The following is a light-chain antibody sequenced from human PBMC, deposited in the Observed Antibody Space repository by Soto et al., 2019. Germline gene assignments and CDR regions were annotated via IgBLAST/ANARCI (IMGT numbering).Light chain of an antibody. CDR3: QQLNSYPRALT. V-gene: IGKV1-9*01. CDR1: QGISSY. Sequence: DIQLTQSPSFLSASVGDRVTITCRASQGISSYLAWYQQKPWKAPKLLIYAASTLQSGVPSRFSGSGSGTEFTLTISSLQPEDFATYYCQQLNSYPRALTFGGGTKVDIK. J-gene: IGKJ4*01. CDR2: AAS.